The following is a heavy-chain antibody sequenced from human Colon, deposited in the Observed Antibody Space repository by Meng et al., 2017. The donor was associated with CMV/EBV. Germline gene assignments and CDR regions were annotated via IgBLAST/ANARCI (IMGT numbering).Heavy chain of an antibody. Sequence: SLKISCAASGFTFSSYPIHWVRQGPGKGLEWVALISHDGSKRFYADSVKGRFTISRDNSKNTVDLQMDSLRGEDAAIYYCARASNTSFDPWGQGTRVTVSS. J-gene: IGHJ5*02. CDR1: GFTFSSYP. CDR2: ISHDGSKR. CDR3: ARASNTSFDP. V-gene: IGHV3-30*04. D-gene: IGHD2/OR15-2a*01.